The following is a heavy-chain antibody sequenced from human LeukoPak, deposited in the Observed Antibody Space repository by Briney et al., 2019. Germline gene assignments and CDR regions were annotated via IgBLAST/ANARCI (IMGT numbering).Heavy chain of an antibody. CDR3: AKDRDTAMVYYYYYYMDV. D-gene: IGHD5-18*01. V-gene: IGHV3-30*02. J-gene: IGHJ6*03. Sequence: PGGSLRLSCAASGFTFSNYGMHWVRQAPGKGLEWVAFMRYDGSNKYYADSVKGRFTISRDNSKNTLYLQMNSLRAEDTAVYYCAKDRDTAMVYYYYYYMDVWGKGTTVTVSS. CDR2: MRYDGSNK. CDR1: GFTFSNYG.